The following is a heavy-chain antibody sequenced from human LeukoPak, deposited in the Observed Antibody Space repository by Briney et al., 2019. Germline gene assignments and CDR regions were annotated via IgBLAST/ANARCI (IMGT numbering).Heavy chain of an antibody. CDR2: ISGSADNT. Sequence: PGGSLRLSCAASGFAFSSYAMSWVRQAPGKGLEWVSAISGSADNTYYADSVKGRFTISRDNSKNTLFLQMNSLRPEDTAVYYCAKKNSGYYFDYWGQGTLVTVSS. J-gene: IGHJ4*02. V-gene: IGHV3-23*01. CDR1: GFAFSSYA. D-gene: IGHD3-22*01. CDR3: AKKNSGYYFDY.